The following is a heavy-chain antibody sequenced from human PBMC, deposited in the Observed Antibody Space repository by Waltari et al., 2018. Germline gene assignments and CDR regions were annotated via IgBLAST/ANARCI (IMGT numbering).Heavy chain of an antibody. CDR3: ARDTRDKNWNDDSRPDY. Sequence: QVQLVQSGAEVKKPGASVKVSCKASGYTFTSYGISWVRQAPGQGLEWMGCISAYNGNTNYAQKLQGRVTMTTDTSTSTAYMELRSLRSDDTAVYYCARDTRDKNWNDDSRPDYWGQGTLVTVSS. V-gene: IGHV1-18*01. D-gene: IGHD1-1*01. J-gene: IGHJ4*02. CDR1: GYTFTSYG. CDR2: ISAYNGNT.